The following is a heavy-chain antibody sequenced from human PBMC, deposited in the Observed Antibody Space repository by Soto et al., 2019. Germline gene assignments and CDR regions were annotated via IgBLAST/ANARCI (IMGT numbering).Heavy chain of an antibody. V-gene: IGHV4-59*01. CDR2: INYVGRTS. CDR1: GDSMSGFY. Sequence: PSETLSLTCTVSGDSMSGFYWSWIRQTPGKGLEWIGYINYVGRTSYYSPSLQSRVTISLDSSKNQFSLILSSVTAADTAVFFCARFRRNYFDYWGQGNQVTVS. D-gene: IGHD3-10*01. CDR3: ARFRRNYFDY. J-gene: IGHJ4*02.